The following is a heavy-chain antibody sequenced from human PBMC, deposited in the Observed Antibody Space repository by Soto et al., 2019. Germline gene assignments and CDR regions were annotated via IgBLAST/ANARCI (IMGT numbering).Heavy chain of an antibody. CDR3: ARYKRGYSYGYPAYYGMDV. CDR1: GGTFSSYA. Sequence: QVQLVQSGAEVKKPGSSVKVSCKASGGTFSSYAISWVRQAPGQGLEWMGGIIPIFGTANYAQKFQGRVTSTADESTITAYMELSSLRSEDTAVYYCARYKRGYSYGYPAYYGMDVWGQGTTVTVSS. J-gene: IGHJ6*02. D-gene: IGHD5-18*01. CDR2: IIPIFGTA. V-gene: IGHV1-69*01.